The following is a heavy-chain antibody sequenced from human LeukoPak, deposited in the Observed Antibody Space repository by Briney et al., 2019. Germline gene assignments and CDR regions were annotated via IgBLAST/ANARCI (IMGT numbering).Heavy chain of an antibody. V-gene: IGHV1-18*01. CDR2: ISAYNGNT. J-gene: IGHJ6*02. CDR1: GYTFTSYG. Sequence: ASVKVSCKASGYTFTSYGISWVRQAPGQGLEWMGWISAYNGNTNYAQKLQGRVTMTTDTSTSTVYMELRSLRSDDTAVYYCARGGIQLWLRFYYYYGMDVWGQGTTVTVSS. CDR3: ARGGIQLWLRFYYYYGMDV. D-gene: IGHD5-18*01.